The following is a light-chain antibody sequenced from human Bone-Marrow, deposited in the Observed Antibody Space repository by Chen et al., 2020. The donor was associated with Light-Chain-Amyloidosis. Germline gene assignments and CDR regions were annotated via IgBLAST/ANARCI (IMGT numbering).Light chain of an antibody. J-gene: IGLJ3*02. CDR1: NIETKS. CDR2: DDS. V-gene: IGLV3-21*02. CDR3: QVWDSSSDHWV. Sequence: SCVLTQPPSVSVAPGQTARITCERNNIETKSVHWYQQRPGQAPGVVVYDDSERPSGIPERFSGSNSGNTATLTISRVEAGDEADYYCQVWDSSSDHWVFGGGTKLTVV.